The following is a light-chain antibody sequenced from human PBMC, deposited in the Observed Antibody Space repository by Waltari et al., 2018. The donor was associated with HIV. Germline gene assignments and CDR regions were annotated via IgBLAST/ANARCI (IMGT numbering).Light chain of an antibody. CDR3: AVWDDSLNGPV. J-gene: IGLJ3*02. CDR2: SNN. CDR1: NSNIGTNL. Sequence: QSVLTQPPSASGTPGQRATPSCSGSNSNIGTNLVNWYQHLPGRATKLLIYSNNQRPSGVPDRFSGSKSGTSASLAISGLQSEDEADYYCAVWDDSLNGPVFGGGTKLTVL. V-gene: IGLV1-44*01.